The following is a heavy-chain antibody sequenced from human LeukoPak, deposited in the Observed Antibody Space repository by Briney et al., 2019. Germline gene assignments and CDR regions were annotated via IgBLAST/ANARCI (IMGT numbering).Heavy chain of an antibody. CDR1: DGSLINYY. CDR2: NSHGGIT. Sequence: SETLSLTCGVYDGSLINYYCHWIRQAPGKGLEWIGENSHGGITKHNPSLKSRVTMSQDTSKRQFSLKMNSMTAADTGVYYCGIFMDVVPGSMSWGLGTLVTVSS. V-gene: IGHV4-34*01. D-gene: IGHD2-2*01. CDR3: GIFMDVVPGSMS. J-gene: IGHJ4*02.